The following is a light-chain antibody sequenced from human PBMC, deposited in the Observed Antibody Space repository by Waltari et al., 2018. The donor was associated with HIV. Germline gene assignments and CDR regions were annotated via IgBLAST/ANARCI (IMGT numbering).Light chain of an antibody. J-gene: IGLJ1*01. CDR2: EVN. V-gene: IGLV2-14*01. Sequence: QSALTQPASVSGSPGQSITISCTGTSSDVGSYNYVSWYQQEPGKATNRMMYEVNNRPSGISNRFSGSKSGNTASLTISGLQAEDEADYYCSSLTSGSTRYVFGTGTKVTVL. CDR1: SSDVGSYNY. CDR3: SSLTSGSTRYV.